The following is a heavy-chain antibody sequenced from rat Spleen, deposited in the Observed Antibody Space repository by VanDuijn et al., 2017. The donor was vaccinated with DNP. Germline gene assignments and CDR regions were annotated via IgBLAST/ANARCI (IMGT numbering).Heavy chain of an antibody. J-gene: IGHJ4*01. CDR1: GFSLTNFG. CDR3: TRESWGYVMDA. Sequence: QVQLKESGPGLVQPSQTLSLTCTVSGFSLTNFGIIWVRQSPGKGLEWMGIIWGHGNTDYNSALKSRLSINRDTSKRQVFLKMNSLQTDDTAIYYCTRESWGYVMDAWGQGASVTVSS. V-gene: IGHV2S75*01. CDR2: IWGHGNT. D-gene: IGHD1-7*01.